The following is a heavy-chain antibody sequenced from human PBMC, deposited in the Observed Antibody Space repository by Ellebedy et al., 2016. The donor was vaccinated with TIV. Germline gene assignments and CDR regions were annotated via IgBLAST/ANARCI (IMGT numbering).Heavy chain of an antibody. D-gene: IGHD2-15*01. CDR3: TRLDCTAGSCYDSNY. J-gene: IGHJ4*02. CDR2: AYYGGNT. CDR1: GGPITGFY. V-gene: IGHV4-59*08. Sequence: MPSETLSLTCSVSGGPITGFYWSWIRQSPGKGLEWIGYAYYGGNTHYNPSLQSRVTISIDTSKNQVSLRLTSVTAADTAVYFCTRLDCTAGSCYDSNYWGQGTLVTVSS.